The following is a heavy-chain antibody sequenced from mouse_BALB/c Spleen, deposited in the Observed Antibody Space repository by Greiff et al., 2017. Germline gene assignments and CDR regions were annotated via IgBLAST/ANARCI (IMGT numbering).Heavy chain of an antibody. CDR2: ISSGGGSA. D-gene: IGHD2-4*01. CDR3: ARHEFMILFAY. V-gene: IGHV5-12-1*01. Sequence: EVQLVESGGGLVKPGGSLKLSCAASGFAFSSYDMSWVRQTPEKRLEWVAYISSGGGSAYYPDTVKGRCTISRDNAKNTLYLQMSSLKSEDTAMYYCARHEFMILFAYWGQGTPVTVSA. CDR1: GFAFSSYD. J-gene: IGHJ3*01.